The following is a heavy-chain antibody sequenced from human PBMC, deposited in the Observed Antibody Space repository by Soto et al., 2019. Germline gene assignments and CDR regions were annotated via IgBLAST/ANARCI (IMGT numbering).Heavy chain of an antibody. D-gene: IGHD4-17*01. J-gene: IGHJ4*02. CDR3: ARDDYGGNSGVFVGY. V-gene: IGHV1-2*02. CDR1: GYTFTGCY. Sequence: GASVKVSCKASGYTFTGCYMHWVRQAPGQGLEWMGWINPNSGGTNYAQKFQGRVTMTRDTSISTAYMELSRLRSDDTAVYYCARDDYGGNSGVFVGYWGQGTLVTVSS. CDR2: INPNSGGT.